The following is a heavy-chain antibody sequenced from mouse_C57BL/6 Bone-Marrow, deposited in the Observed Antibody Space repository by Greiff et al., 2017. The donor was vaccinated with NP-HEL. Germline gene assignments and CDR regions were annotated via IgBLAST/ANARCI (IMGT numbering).Heavy chain of an antibody. Sequence: EVKLMESGPGLVKPSQSLSLTCSVTGYSITSGYYWNWIRQFPGNKLEWMGYISYDGSNNYNPSLKNRSPITRDTSKNQFFLKLNSVTTEDTATYYCARGYGGSYEDAMDYWGQGTSVTVSS. V-gene: IGHV3-6*01. CDR2: ISYDGSN. J-gene: IGHJ4*01. CDR1: GYSITSGYY. D-gene: IGHD1-1*01. CDR3: ARGYGGSYEDAMDY.